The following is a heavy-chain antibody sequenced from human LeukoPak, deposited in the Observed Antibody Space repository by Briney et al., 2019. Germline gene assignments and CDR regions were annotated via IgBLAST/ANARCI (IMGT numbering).Heavy chain of an antibody. CDR1: GFTVSNNY. CDR2: IYSGNST. D-gene: IGHD2-15*01. Sequence: PGGSLRLSCAASGFTVSNNYMSWVRQAPGKGLEWVSVIYSGNSTYYADSVESRFTISRNNSNNTLYLQMNSLRAEYTAVYYCAGGSRNLDHWGQGTLVTVSS. J-gene: IGHJ4*02. V-gene: IGHV3-53*01. CDR3: AGGSRNLDH.